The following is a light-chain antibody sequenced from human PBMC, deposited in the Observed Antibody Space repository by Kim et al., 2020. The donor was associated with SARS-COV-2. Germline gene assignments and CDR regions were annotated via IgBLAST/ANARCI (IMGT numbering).Light chain of an antibody. V-gene: IGKV4-1*01. J-gene: IGKJ2*03. CDR2: WAS. Sequence: DIVMTQSPDSLAVSLGERATLNCKSSQTVLYNSNNKNYLAWYQQKPGQAPKLIIYWASIRESGVSDRFSGSGSETDFTLTISSLQAEDVAVYYCQQYYSTPPSFGQGTKLEI. CDR3: QQYYSTPPS. CDR1: QTVLYNSNNKNY.